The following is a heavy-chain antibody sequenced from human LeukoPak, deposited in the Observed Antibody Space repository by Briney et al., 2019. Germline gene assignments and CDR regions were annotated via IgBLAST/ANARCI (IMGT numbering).Heavy chain of an antibody. D-gene: IGHD1-14*01. V-gene: IGHV4-31*11. CDR1: GGSFSGYY. Sequence: SETLSLTCAVYGGSFSGYYWSWIRQHPGKGLEWIGYIYYSGSTYYNPSLKSRVTISVDTSKNQFSLKLSSVTAADTAVYYCARTTGRNYYYYGMDVWGQGTTVTVSS. CDR3: ARTTGRNYYYYGMDV. CDR2: IYYSGST. J-gene: IGHJ6*01.